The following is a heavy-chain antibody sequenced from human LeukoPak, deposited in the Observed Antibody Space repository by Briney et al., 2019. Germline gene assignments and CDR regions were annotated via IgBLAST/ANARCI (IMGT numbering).Heavy chain of an antibody. CDR3: ARGSGFLEWLFDY. CDR1: GFTFSSYS. CDR2: ISSSSSYI. D-gene: IGHD3-3*01. V-gene: IGHV3-21*01. Sequence: PGGSLRLSCAASGFTFSSYSMNWVRQAPGTGLEWVSSISSSSSYIYYADSVKGRFTISRDNAKNSLYLQMNSLRAEDTAVYYCARGSGFLEWLFDYWGQGTLVTVSS. J-gene: IGHJ4*02.